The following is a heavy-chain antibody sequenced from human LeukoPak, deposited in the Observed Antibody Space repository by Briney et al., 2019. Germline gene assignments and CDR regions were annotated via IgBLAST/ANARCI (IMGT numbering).Heavy chain of an antibody. D-gene: IGHD2-2*01. CDR3: ARGRYLLGYCSSTSCYGGDF. V-gene: IGHV1-8*01. J-gene: IGHJ4*02. CDR2: MNPNSGNT. CDR1: GYTFTSYD. Sequence: ASVKVSCKASGYTFTSYDINWVRRATGQGLEWMGWMNPNSGNTGYAQKFQGRVTMTRNTSISTAYMELSSLRSEDTAVYYCARGRYLLGYCSSTSCYGGDFWGQGTLVTVSS.